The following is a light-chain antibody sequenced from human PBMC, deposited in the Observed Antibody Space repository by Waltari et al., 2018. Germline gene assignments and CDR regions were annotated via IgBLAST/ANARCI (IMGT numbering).Light chain of an antibody. CDR2: GAS. CDR1: QSVTS. J-gene: IGKJ4*01. CDR3: QQYGSLPLT. Sequence: EIVLTQSPGTLSLSPGERVTLSCRASQSVTSLAWYQPKPGQAPRLVIYGASTRATGIPDTFSGSGSGTYFTLTISRLEPEDFAVYYCQQYGSLPLTFGGGTKVEIK. V-gene: IGKV3-20*01.